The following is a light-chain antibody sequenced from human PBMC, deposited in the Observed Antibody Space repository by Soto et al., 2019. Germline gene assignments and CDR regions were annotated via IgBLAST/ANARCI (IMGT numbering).Light chain of an antibody. CDR3: QQRHTWPRT. CDR1: QTVTSS. J-gene: IGKJ1*01. Sequence: EIVLTQSPATLSLSPGERATLSCRASQTVTSSLAWYQQKPGQAPRLLIYAASNRATGIPARFSGSGSGTDVTLTVSSLEPEDFAVYYCQQRHTWPRTFGQGTKVEVK. V-gene: IGKV3-11*01. CDR2: AAS.